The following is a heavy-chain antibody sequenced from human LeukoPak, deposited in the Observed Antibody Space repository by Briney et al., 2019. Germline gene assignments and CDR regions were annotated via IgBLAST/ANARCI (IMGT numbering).Heavy chain of an antibody. D-gene: IGHD4-11*01. J-gene: IGHJ4*01. CDR2: IWSDGSNR. CDR1: GFIYSHYG. CDR3: ARDAQRGFDYSNSLEY. Sequence: GGSLRLSCAASGFIYSHYGMHWVRQAPGKGLEWVAVIWSDGSNRFYAGSVKGQFTISRDNSQNTLFLQMNSLRAEDTAMYYCARDAQRGFDYSNSLEYWGHGTLVTVSS. V-gene: IGHV3-33*01.